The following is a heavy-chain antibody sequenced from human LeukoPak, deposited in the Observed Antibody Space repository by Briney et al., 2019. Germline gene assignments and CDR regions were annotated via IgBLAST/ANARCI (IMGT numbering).Heavy chain of an antibody. CDR1: GGSISSSSYY. Sequence: PSETLSLTCTVSGGSISSSSYYWGWIRQPPGKGLEWIGSIYYSGSTYYNPSLKSRVTISVDTSKNQFSLKLSSVTAADTAAYYCARQGPYYDFWSGYSPNFDYWGQGTLVTVSS. J-gene: IGHJ4*02. CDR2: IYYSGST. V-gene: IGHV4-39*01. CDR3: ARQGPYYDFWSGYSPNFDY. D-gene: IGHD3-3*01.